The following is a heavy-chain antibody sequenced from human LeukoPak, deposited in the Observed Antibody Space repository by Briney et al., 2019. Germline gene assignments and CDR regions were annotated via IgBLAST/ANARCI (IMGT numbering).Heavy chain of an antibody. J-gene: IGHJ2*01. Sequence: EGSLRLSCEASGFTFSDYRMHWVRQAPGKGLVWVSHTNRDGSSTSYADSVKGRFNILRDNAKNTLYLQMNSLRAEDTAVYYCARVMYYYDSSGYYHYWYFDLWGRGTLVTVSS. CDR3: ARVMYYYDSSGYYHYWYFDL. CDR1: GFTFSDYR. CDR2: TNRDGSST. D-gene: IGHD3-22*01. V-gene: IGHV3-74*01.